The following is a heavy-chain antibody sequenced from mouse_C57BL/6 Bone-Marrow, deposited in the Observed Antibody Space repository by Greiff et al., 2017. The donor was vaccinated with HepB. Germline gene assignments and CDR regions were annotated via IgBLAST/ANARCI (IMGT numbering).Heavy chain of an antibody. V-gene: IGHV3-6*01. Sequence: VQLKESGPGLVKPSQSLSLTCSVTGYSITSGYYWNWIRQFPGNKLEWMGYISYDGSNNYNPSLKNRISITRDTSKNQFFLKLNSVTTEDTATYYCARDRDGNDYWGQGTTLTVSS. CDR3: ARDRDGNDY. D-gene: IGHD2-1*01. CDR1: GYSITSGYY. J-gene: IGHJ2*01. CDR2: ISYDGSN.